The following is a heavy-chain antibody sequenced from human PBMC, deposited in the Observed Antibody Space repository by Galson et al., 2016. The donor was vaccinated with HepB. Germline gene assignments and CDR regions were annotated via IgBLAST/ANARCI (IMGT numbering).Heavy chain of an antibody. Sequence: ETLSLTCTVSGGSVSSGSYYWSWIRQPPGKGLEWIGYIYYSGSTNYNPPLKSRVTMSVDTSKKQFSLKLSSVTPADTAVDYCARGGTYSEKHAFDIWGQGTMVTVSS. CDR2: IYYSGST. V-gene: IGHV4-61*01. CDR1: GGSVSSGSYY. D-gene: IGHD3-10*01. CDR3: ARGGTYSEKHAFDI. J-gene: IGHJ3*02.